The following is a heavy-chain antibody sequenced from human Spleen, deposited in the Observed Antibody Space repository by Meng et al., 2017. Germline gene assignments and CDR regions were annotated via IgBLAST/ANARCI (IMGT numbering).Heavy chain of an antibody. J-gene: IGHJ6*02. D-gene: IGHD3-3*01. Sequence: GGPRRPSGAASGFTFSSNAMSWVRQAPGKGLEWVSVISGSGVTTYYADSVKGRFTISRDNSKNTLYLQMNSLRAEDTAVYYCAKRSGYYYYDGMDVWGQGTTVTVSS. CDR3: AKRSGYYYYDGMDV. CDR2: ISGSGVTT. CDR1: GFTFSSNA. V-gene: IGHV3-23*01.